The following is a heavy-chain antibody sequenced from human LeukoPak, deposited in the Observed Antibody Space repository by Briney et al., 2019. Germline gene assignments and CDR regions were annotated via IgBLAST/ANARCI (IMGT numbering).Heavy chain of an antibody. CDR2: IKQDGSEK. Sequence: PGGSLTLSCAPSGFTFSGYWMSWVRQAPGKGLEWVANIKQDGSEKYYVDSVKGRFTISRDNAKNSLFLQMNSLRAEDTAVYYCARDWQWQQLDGDAFDIWGQGTMVTVS. V-gene: IGHV3-7*04. CDR3: ARDWQWQQLDGDAFDI. J-gene: IGHJ3*02. D-gene: IGHD6-13*01. CDR1: GFTFSGYW.